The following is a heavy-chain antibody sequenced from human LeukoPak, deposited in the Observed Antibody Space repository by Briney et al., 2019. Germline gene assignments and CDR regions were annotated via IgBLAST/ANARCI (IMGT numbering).Heavy chain of an antibody. CDR2: ISYDGSNK. D-gene: IGHD2-21*02. J-gene: IGHJ4*02. CDR1: GFTFRSYG. Sequence: PGGSLRLSCAASGFTFRSYGMHWGRQAPGKGLEWVAVISYDGSNKYYADSVKGRFTISRDNSKNTLYLQMNSLRAEDTAVYYCAKDHCGGDCYLFDYWGQGTLVTVSS. CDR3: AKDHCGGDCYLFDY. V-gene: IGHV3-30*18.